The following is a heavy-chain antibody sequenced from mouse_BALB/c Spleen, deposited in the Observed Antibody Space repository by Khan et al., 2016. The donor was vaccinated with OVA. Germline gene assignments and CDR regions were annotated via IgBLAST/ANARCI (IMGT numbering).Heavy chain of an antibody. V-gene: IGHV3-2*02. CDR3: ARAVTITTVVATDFDY. CDR1: GYSITSDYA. D-gene: IGHD1-1*01. CDR2: ISYSGRT. J-gene: IGHJ2*01. Sequence: EVQLVESGPGLVKPSQSLSLTCTVTGYSITSDYAWNWIRQFPGNKLEWMGYISYSGRTSYNPSLKSRISITRDTSKNQFFLQLNSVTTEDTATXSCARAVTITTVVATDFDYWGQGTTLTVSS.